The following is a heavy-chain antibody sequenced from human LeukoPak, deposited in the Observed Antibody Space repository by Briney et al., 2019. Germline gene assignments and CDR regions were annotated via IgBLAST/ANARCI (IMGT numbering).Heavy chain of an antibody. Sequence: TSETLSLTCTVSGGSISSYYWSWIRQPPGKGLEWIGYIYYSGSTNYNPSLKSRVTISVDTSKNQFSLKLSSVTAADTAVYYCARMTIFGVDIAFDYWGQGTLVTVSS. J-gene: IGHJ4*02. CDR2: IYYSGST. CDR1: GGSISSYY. CDR3: ARMTIFGVDIAFDY. D-gene: IGHD3-3*01. V-gene: IGHV4-59*01.